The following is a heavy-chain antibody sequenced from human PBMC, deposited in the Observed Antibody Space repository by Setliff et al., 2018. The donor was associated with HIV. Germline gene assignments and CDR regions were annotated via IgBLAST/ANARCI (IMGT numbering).Heavy chain of an antibody. J-gene: IGHJ5*02. CDR3: ARRSGPVTGDYNWFDP. Sequence: KPSETLSLTCAVSGYSISSGYYWGWIRQPPGKGLEWIGNIYYSGNTYYNPSLKSRVTISIDTSKNQFSLKLRSVTAADTAVYYCARRSGPVTGDYNWFDPWGQGTLVTVSS. CDR1: GYSISSGYY. CDR2: IYYSGNT. V-gene: IGHV4-38-2*01. D-gene: IGHD2-21*02.